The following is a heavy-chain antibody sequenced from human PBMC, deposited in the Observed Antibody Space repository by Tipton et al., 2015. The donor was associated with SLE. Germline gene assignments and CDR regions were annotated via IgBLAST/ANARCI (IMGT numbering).Heavy chain of an antibody. Sequence: TLSLTCTVFGDSILSYDWSWIRQSPGKGLEWIGYIYHVGSTNYNPSLQSRVTISVDTSKNQFSLKLRSVTAADTAVYYCARAIASTGWAYLYYGLDVWGQGTTVTVSS. CDR1: GDSILSYD. D-gene: IGHD6-13*01. J-gene: IGHJ6*02. CDR2: IYHVGST. CDR3: ARAIASTGWAYLYYGLDV. V-gene: IGHV4-59*01.